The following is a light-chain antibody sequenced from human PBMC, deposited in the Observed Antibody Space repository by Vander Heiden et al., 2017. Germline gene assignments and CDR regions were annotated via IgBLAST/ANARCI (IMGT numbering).Light chain of an antibody. CDR1: SSNIGAGFD. Sequence: QSVLTQPPSVYGAPGQRVTISCTGSSSNIGAGFDVHWYQQLPGTTPKLLIFGNSNRPSGVPDRFSGSKSGTSASLAITWLQAEDEGDYYCQSYDSSLSAYVFGTGTKVTVL. J-gene: IGLJ1*01. CDR3: QSYDSSLSAYV. CDR2: GNS. V-gene: IGLV1-40*01.